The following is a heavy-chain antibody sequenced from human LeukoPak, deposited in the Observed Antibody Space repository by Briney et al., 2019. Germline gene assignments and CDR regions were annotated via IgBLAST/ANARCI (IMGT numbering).Heavy chain of an antibody. CDR2: ISTYNGNT. V-gene: IGHV1-18*01. CDR3: VRSADYDSSGTIDDY. CDR1: GYTFTSYG. D-gene: IGHD3-22*01. J-gene: IGHJ4*02. Sequence: ASVKVSCKASGYTFTSYGISWVRQAPGQGLEWMGWISTYNGNTNYAEKLQGRVTMTTDTSTSTAYMELRSLRSDDTAVYYCVRSADYDSSGTIDDYWGQGTLVTVSS.